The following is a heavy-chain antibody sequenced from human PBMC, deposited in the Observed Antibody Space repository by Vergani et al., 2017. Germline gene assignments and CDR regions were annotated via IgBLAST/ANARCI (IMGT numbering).Heavy chain of an antibody. CDR1: GGTFSSYA. J-gene: IGHJ4*02. CDR3: ARDISITMVRGVITLDY. D-gene: IGHD3-10*01. Sequence: QVQLVQSGAEVKKPGSSVKVSCKASGGTFSSYAISWVRQAPGQGLECMGGIIPIFGTANYAQKFQGRVTITADESTSTAYMELSSLRSEDTAVYYCARDISITMVRGVITLDYWGQGTLVTVSS. CDR2: IIPIFGTA. V-gene: IGHV1-69*12.